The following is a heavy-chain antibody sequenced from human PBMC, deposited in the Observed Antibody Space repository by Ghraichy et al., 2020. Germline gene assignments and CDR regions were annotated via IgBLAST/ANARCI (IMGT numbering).Heavy chain of an antibody. D-gene: IGHD6-19*01. V-gene: IGHV6-1*01. CDR3: ARYDGPQSGYSSGWYSRGDFDI. J-gene: IGHJ3*02. Sequence: SQTLSLTCAISGDSVSSNSAAWNWIRQSPSRGLEWLGRTYYRSKWYNDYAVSVKSRITINPDTSKNQFSLQLNSVTPEDTAVYYCARYDGPQSGYSSGWYSRGDFDIWGQGTMVTVSS. CDR2: TYYRSKWYN. CDR1: GDSVSSNSAA.